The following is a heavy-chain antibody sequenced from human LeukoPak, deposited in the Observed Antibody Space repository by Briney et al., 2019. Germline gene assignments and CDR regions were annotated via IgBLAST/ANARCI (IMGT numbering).Heavy chain of an antibody. J-gene: IGHJ6*02. D-gene: IGHD6-6*01. V-gene: IGHV1-69*01. Sequence: ASVKVSCKASGGTLSSYAISWVRQAPGQGLEWMGGIIPIFGTANYAQKFQGRVTITADESTSTAYMELSSLRSEDTAVYYCASCIAARPYYYYGMDVWGQGTTVTVSS. CDR2: IIPIFGTA. CDR3: ASCIAARPYYYYGMDV. CDR1: GGTLSSYA.